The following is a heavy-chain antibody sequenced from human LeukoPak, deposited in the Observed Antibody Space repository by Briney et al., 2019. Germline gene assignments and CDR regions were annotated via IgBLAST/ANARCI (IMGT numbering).Heavy chain of an antibody. CDR3: ARGTMVRGVIRTPFDY. CDR2: IWYDGSNK. J-gene: IGHJ4*02. Sequence: GGSLRLSCAASGFTVSSYGMHWVRQAPGKGLEWVAVIWYDGSNKYYADSVKGRFTISRDNSKNTMYLQMNSLTAEDTAVYYCARGTMVRGVIRTPFDYWGQGTLVTVSS. D-gene: IGHD3-10*01. V-gene: IGHV3-33*01. CDR1: GFTVSSYG.